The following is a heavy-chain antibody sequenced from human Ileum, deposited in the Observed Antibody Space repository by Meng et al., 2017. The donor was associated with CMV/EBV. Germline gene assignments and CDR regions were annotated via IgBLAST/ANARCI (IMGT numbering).Heavy chain of an antibody. Sequence: SETLSLTCTVSGGSIITTNYFWAWIRQPPGKGLEWIGSLFHDGAIQYNPSLKGRVALSVYTSKNQFSLRLNFVTAADTAVYYCARELRNWDFQSGGDYWGQGALVTVSA. V-gene: IGHV4-39*07. CDR3: ARELRNWDFQSGGDY. D-gene: IGHD1-7*01. J-gene: IGHJ4*02. CDR2: LFHDGAI. CDR1: GGSIITTNYF.